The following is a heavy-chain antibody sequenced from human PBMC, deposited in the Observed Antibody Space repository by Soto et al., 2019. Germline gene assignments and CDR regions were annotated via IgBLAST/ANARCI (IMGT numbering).Heavy chain of an antibody. CDR2: INPSGGST. D-gene: IGHD2-2*01. CDR1: GYTFTSYY. Sequence: ASVKVSCKASGYTFTSYYMHWVRQAPGQGLERMGIINPSGGSTSYAQKFQGRVTMTRDTSTSTVYMELSSLRSEDTAVYYCARDRGDYCSSTSCYYYYGMDVWGQGTTVTVSS. CDR3: ARDRGDYCSSTSCYYYYGMDV. J-gene: IGHJ6*02. V-gene: IGHV1-46*01.